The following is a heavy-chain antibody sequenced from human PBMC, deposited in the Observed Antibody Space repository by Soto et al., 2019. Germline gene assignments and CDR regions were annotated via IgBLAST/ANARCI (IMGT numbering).Heavy chain of an antibody. D-gene: IGHD5-12*01. V-gene: IGHV1-3*01. CDR1: GYTFTSYA. Sequence: ASVKVSCKASGYTFTSYAMHWVRQAPGQRLEWMGWIYAGNGNTKYSQKFQGRVTITRDTSASTAYMELSSLRSEDTAVYYCARDYSGYDYDPLGYWGQGTLVTVSS. CDR2: IYAGNGNT. CDR3: ARDYSGYDYDPLGY. J-gene: IGHJ4*02.